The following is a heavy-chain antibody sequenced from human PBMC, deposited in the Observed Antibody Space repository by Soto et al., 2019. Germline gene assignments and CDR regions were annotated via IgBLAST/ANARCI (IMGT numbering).Heavy chain of an antibody. D-gene: IGHD2-2*01. V-gene: IGHV4-31*03. CDR1: GGSISSGGYY. CDR2: IYYSGST. CDR3: ARDRHCSSTSCPTSTYYYYGMDV. Sequence: QVQLQESGPGLVKPSQTLSLTCTVSGGSISSGGYYWSWIRQHPGKGLEWIGYIYYSGSTYYNPSLKSRVTISVDTSKNQCSLKLSSVTAADTAVYYCARDRHCSSTSCPTSTYYYYGMDVWGQGTTVTVSS. J-gene: IGHJ6*02.